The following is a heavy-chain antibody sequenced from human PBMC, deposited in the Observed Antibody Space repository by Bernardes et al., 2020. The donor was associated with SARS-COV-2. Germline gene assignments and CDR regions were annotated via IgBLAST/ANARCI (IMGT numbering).Heavy chain of an antibody. CDR2: MRPDSGTT. CDR1: GYTFISYD. Sequence: ASVKVSCKASGYTFISYDIHWVRQTAGQGLEWMGWMRPDSGTTGYAPRFQGRVTMTRDTSIDTAYMELSRLTAEDTAVYYCARGEGNYFNPWGQGTPVIVSS. CDR3: ARGEGNYFNP. V-gene: IGHV1-8*01. J-gene: IGHJ4*02.